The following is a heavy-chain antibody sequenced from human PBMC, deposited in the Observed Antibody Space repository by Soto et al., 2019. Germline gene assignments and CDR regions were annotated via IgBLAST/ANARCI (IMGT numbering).Heavy chain of an antibody. CDR2: IKQDGSEK. CDR3: ARIALAGRGWAV. D-gene: IGHD2-15*01. J-gene: IGHJ6*02. CDR1: FTFSSYW. Sequence: EVQLVESGGGLVQPGFTFSSYWMSWVRQAPVKGLEWVGNIKQDGSEKNYVDFMEGRFTISRDNAENSLYLQMNSLRAEETAVDYCARIALAGRGWAVRVQGTTVVVSS. V-gene: IGHV3-7*01.